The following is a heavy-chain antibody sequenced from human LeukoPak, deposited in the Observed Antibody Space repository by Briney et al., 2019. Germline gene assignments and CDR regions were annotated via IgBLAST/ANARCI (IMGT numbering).Heavy chain of an antibody. CDR3: LRDLNWSLDQ. Sequence: GGSLRLSCAASGFTFSNYMMHWVRQAPGKGLVWVSRIKSDGITITYADSVKGRFTIARDNAKNTLYLQMNSLRAEDTAVYYCLRDLNWSLDQWGQGTLVTVSS. D-gene: IGHD1-20*01. J-gene: IGHJ4*02. CDR2: IKSDGITI. V-gene: IGHV3-74*01. CDR1: GFTFSNYM.